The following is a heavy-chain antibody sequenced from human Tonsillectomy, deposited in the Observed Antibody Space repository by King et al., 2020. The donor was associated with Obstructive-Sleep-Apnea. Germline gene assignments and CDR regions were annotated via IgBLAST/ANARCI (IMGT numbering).Heavy chain of an antibody. CDR3: VRDHPPAMVGAH. CDR1: GYTFTSYG. D-gene: IGHD5-18*01. V-gene: IGHV1-18*01. J-gene: IGHJ4*02. Sequence: VQLVQSGTEVKKPGASVKVSCKASGYTFTSYGISWVRQAPGQGLEWMGWISTYNGNTYYAQKLQGRVTMTTDTSTSTAYMELRSLRSDDTAVYYCVRDHPPAMVGAHWGQRTLVTVSA. CDR2: ISTYNGNT.